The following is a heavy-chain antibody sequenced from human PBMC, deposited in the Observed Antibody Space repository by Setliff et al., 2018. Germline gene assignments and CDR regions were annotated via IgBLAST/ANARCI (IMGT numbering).Heavy chain of an antibody. J-gene: IGHJ4*01. Sequence: PGGSLSLSCTASGSTFSSFGMHWVRQAPGKGLEWVGFIRYDGSYEYYADSVQGRFTISRDNSKNTLFLHMNNLRPEDTALYYCAKASLAYSFGYYFDSWGQGALVTVSS. V-gene: IGHV3-30*02. CDR1: GSTFSSFG. CDR2: IRYDGSYE. CDR3: AKASLAYSFGYYFDS. D-gene: IGHD5-18*01.